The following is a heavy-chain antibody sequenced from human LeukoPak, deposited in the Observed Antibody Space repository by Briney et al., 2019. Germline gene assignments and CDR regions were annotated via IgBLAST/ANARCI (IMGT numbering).Heavy chain of an antibody. V-gene: IGHV5-51*01. Sequence: GESLKISCKGSGYIFTTYWIAWVRQMPGKGLEWMGIIFPGDSETRYSPSFQGQVIISADKSITTAYLQLSSLKASDTAMYYCVRHSGVGATDYWGQGTLVTVSS. CDR2: IFPGDSET. CDR3: VRHSGVGATDY. J-gene: IGHJ4*02. CDR1: GYIFTTYW. D-gene: IGHD3-3*01.